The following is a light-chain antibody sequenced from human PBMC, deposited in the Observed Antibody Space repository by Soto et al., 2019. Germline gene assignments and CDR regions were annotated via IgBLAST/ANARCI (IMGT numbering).Light chain of an antibody. CDR2: YAS. Sequence: EIMMTQSPATLSVSPGERATLSCRASQSVRNNLAWYQHKPGQVPRLLIYYASTRATGIPARFSGSGSGTEFTLTISTLRSEDVAVYSCQHYKKWPPIPFGQGTRLEIK. CDR3: QHYKKWPPIP. J-gene: IGKJ5*01. CDR1: QSVRNN. V-gene: IGKV3-15*01.